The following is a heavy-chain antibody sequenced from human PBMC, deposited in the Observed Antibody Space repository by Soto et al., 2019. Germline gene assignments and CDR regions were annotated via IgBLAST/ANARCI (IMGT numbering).Heavy chain of an antibody. CDR1: GFTFSSYS. V-gene: IGHV3-21*01. J-gene: IGHJ6*02. Sequence: AGGSLRLSCEASGFTFSSYSMNWVRQTPGKGLEWVSSISSSGSHIYYADSVKGRFTISRDNAKKSLFLQMNSLRAEDTAVYYRARDGGYCSTASRYFINYHHYGLDVWGQGTTVTVSS. CDR2: ISSSGSHI. D-gene: IGHD2-2*01. CDR3: ARDGGYCSTASRYFINYHHYGLDV.